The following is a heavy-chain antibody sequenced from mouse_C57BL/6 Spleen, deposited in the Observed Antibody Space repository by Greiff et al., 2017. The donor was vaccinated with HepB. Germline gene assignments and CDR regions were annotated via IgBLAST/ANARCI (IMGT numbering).Heavy chain of an antibody. J-gene: IGHJ2*01. CDR2: IWTGGGT. CDR3: ARGNYGSSYVVYYFDY. CDR1: GFSLTSYA. D-gene: IGHD1-1*01. Sequence: QVTLKVSGPGLVAPSQSLSITCTVSGFSLTSYAISWVRQPPGKGLEWLGVIWTGGGTNYNSALKSRLSISKDNSKSQVFLKMNSLQTDDTARYYCARGNYGSSYVVYYFDYWGQGTTLTVSS. V-gene: IGHV2-9-1*01.